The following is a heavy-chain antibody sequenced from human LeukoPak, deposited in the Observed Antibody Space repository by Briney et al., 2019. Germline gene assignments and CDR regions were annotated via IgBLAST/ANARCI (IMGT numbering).Heavy chain of an antibody. Sequence: SETLSLTCAVSGYSISSGYYWGWIRQPPGNGLEWIGSIYHSGSTYYNPSLKSRVTISVDTSKNQFSLKLSSVTAADTAVYYCAAQVGGSYSEGAFDIWGQGTMVTVSS. D-gene: IGHD1-26*01. CDR1: GYSISSGYY. J-gene: IGHJ3*02. CDR3: AAQVGGSYSEGAFDI. V-gene: IGHV4-38-2*01. CDR2: IYHSGST.